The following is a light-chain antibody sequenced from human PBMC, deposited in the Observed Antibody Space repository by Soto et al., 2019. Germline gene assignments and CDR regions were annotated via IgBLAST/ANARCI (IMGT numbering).Light chain of an antibody. CDR1: QSTTEK. V-gene: IGKV3-15*01. CDR2: GVF. CDR3: QQRSNWHSLT. Sequence: IVMTQSPDTLSVSPGERATLSCSASQSTTEKVVWYQQKSGQAPRLLISGVFARDAGVPARFSGSGSETEFTLPISSLEPEDSAVYYCQQRSNWHSLTFGGGTKVDIK. J-gene: IGKJ4*01.